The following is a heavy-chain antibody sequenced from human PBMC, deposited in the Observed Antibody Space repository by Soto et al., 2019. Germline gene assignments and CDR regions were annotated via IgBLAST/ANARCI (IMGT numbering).Heavy chain of an antibody. Sequence: GSLRLSCAASGFTFSSYAMSWVRQAPGKGLEWVSAISGSGGSTYYADSVKGRFTISRDNSKNTLYLQMNSLRAEDTAVYYCAKGVGVLLWFGEFDYWGQGTLVNVSS. CDR3: AKGVGVLLWFGEFDY. J-gene: IGHJ4*02. CDR2: ISGSGGST. CDR1: GFTFSSYA. V-gene: IGHV3-23*01. D-gene: IGHD3-10*01.